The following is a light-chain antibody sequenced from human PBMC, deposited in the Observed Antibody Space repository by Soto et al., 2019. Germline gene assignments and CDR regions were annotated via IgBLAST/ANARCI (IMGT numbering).Light chain of an antibody. CDR3: QQSYMDPIT. Sequence: DIQMTQYPSSLSASVGDRVTITCRASQSISTYLNWYQQKPGKAPKLLISGASTLQSGVPSRFSGSGGGTDFTLSISSVQPEDFATYFCQQSYMDPITFGQGTRLEI. CDR2: GAS. CDR1: QSISTY. J-gene: IGKJ5*01. V-gene: IGKV1-39*01.